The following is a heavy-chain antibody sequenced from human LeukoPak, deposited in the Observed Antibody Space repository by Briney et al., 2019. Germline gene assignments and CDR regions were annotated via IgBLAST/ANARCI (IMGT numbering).Heavy chain of an antibody. D-gene: IGHD3-3*01. V-gene: IGHV4-30-2*01. J-gene: IGHJ3*02. CDR3: ARDGPTIFGVVTPGDAFDI. Sequence: SETLSLTCTVSGRSISSGGYYWSWIRQPPGKGLEWIGYFYHSGSTYYNPSLKSRVTISVDRPKNQFSLKLSSVTAADTAVYYCARDGPTIFGVVTPGDAFDIWGQGTMVTVSS. CDR2: FYHSGST. CDR1: GRSISSGGYY.